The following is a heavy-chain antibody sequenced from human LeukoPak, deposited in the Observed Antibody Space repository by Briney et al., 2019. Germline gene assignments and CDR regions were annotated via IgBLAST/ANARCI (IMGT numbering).Heavy chain of an antibody. CDR1: GGSFSSGDYS. D-gene: IGHD1-1*01. J-gene: IGHJ4*02. CDR2: LFSSGTT. CDR3: ARHNSYYFDY. Sequence: MASETLSLTCTVSGGSFSSGDYSWNWIRQPAGQGLEWIGRLFSSGTTNYNPSLKSRVTISGDTSNNQFSLKLTSVTAADTAVYYCARHNSYYFDYWGQGTLVTVSS. V-gene: IGHV4-61*02.